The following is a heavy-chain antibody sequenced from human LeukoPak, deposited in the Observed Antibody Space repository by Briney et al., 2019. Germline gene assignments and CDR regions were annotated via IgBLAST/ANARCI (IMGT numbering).Heavy chain of an antibody. V-gene: IGHV4-39*07. CDR2: IYYSGTT. CDR1: GGSISASSYY. J-gene: IGHJ4*02. CDR3: ARAFYDSSGYYSPLRY. D-gene: IGHD3-22*01. Sequence: SETLSLTCTVSGGSISASSYYWGWIRQPPGEGLEWIGSIYYSGTTYCNPSLKSRVTISLDTSKNQFSLKLSSVTAADTAVYYCARAFYDSSGYYSPLRYWGQGTLVTVSS.